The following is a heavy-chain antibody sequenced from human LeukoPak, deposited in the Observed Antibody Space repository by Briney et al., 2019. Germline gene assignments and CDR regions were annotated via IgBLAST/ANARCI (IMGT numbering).Heavy chain of an antibody. CDR3: ARSLLVIARAYYMDV. D-gene: IGHD3-16*02. CDR1: GYTFTSYG. V-gene: IGHV1-2*02. CDR2: INPNSGGT. Sequence: GASVKVSCKASGYTFTSYGISWVRQAPGQGLEWMGWINPNSGGTNYAQKFQGRVTMTRDTSISTAYMELSRLRSDDTAVYYCARSLLVIARAYYMDVWGKGTTVTVSS. J-gene: IGHJ6*03.